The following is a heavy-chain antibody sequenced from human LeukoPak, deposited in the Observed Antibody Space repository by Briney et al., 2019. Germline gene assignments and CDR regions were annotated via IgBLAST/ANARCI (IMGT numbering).Heavy chain of an antibody. CDR2: ISAYNGNT. Sequence: ASVKVSCKASGYTFTSYGISWVRQAPGQGLEWMGWISAYNGNTNYAQKLQGRVTMTTDTSTSTAYMELRSLRSDDTAVYYCARGTTWSYYGSGSPSAEYFQHWGQGTLVTVSS. D-gene: IGHD3-10*01. V-gene: IGHV1-18*01. CDR3: ARGTTWSYYGSGSPSAEYFQH. CDR1: GYTFTSYG. J-gene: IGHJ1*01.